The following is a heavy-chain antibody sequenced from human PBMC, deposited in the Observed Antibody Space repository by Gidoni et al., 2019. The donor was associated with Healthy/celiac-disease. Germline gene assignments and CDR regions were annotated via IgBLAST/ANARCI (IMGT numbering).Heavy chain of an antibody. D-gene: IGHD2-2*01. CDR2: ISGSGGST. CDR1: GFPFSSYA. Sequence: EVQLLESGGGLVQPGGSLRLSCSASGFPFSSYAMSWVRQAPGKGLEWVSAISGSGGSTYYADSVKGRFTISRDNSKNTLYLQMNSLRAEDTAVYYCAKFWEHQLPSFDIWGQGTMVTVSS. V-gene: IGHV3-23*01. CDR3: AKFWEHQLPSFDI. J-gene: IGHJ3*02.